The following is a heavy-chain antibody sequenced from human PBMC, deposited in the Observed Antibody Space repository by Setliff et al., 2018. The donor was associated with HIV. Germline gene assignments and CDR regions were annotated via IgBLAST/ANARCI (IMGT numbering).Heavy chain of an antibody. CDR2: IRYDGTYK. V-gene: IGHV3-30*02. CDR1: GFTFSSYG. Sequence: PGGSPRLSCAASGFTFSSYGMHWVRQAPGKGLEWVAFIRYDGTYKYYADSLKGRFTISRDNSKNTLFLQMNSLRTEDTAVYYCAKNFYSSPWSPLDYWGQGTLVTVSS. J-gene: IGHJ4*02. CDR3: AKNFYSSPWSPLDY. D-gene: IGHD6-19*01.